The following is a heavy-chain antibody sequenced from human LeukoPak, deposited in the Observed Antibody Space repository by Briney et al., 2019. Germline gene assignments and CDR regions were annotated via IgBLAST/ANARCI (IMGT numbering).Heavy chain of an antibody. J-gene: IGHJ6*03. V-gene: IGHV4-61*02. CDR3: ARARKNYYMDV. CDR2: IYTSGST. Sequence: SETLSLTCTVSGGSISSGSYYWSWIRQPAGKGLEWIGRIYTSGSTNYNPSLKSRVTISVDTSKNQFSLKLSSVTAADTAVHYCARARKNYYMDVWGKGTTVTVSS. CDR1: GGSISSGSYY.